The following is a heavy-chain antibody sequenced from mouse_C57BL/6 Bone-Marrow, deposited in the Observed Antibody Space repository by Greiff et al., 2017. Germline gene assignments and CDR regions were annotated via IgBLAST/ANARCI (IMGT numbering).Heavy chain of an antibody. CDR3: ARKVFLYYEDPYYAMDY. CDR2: FTMYSDAT. V-gene: IGHV1-49*01. Sequence: QVQLQQSGAELVRPGSSVKLSCKDSYFAFMASAMHWVKQRPGHGLEWIGSFTMYSDATEYSENFTGKATLTANTSSSTAYMELSSLTAEDSSVYYCARKVFLYYEDPYYAMDYWGQGTSVTVSS. J-gene: IGHJ4*01. CDR1: YFAFMASA. D-gene: IGHD2-4*01.